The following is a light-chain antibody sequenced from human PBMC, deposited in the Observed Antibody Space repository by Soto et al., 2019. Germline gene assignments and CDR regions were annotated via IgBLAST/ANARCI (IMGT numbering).Light chain of an antibody. CDR2: DVS. Sequence: QSALTQPASVSGSPGQSITISCTGTSSDVGGYNYVSWYQQHPGKAPKLMIYDVSNRPSGVSNRFSGSKSGNTASLTISGLQAEDEADYYCRSYTSSSTLVVFGGGTKLTAL. V-gene: IGLV2-14*01. J-gene: IGLJ2*01. CDR3: RSYTSSSTLVV. CDR1: SSDVGGYNY.